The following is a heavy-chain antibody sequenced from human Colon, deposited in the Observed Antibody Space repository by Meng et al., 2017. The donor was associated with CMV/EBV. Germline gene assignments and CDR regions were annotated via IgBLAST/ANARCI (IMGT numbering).Heavy chain of an antibody. CDR3: AKPSDTKSFTVDN. V-gene: IGHV3-23*03. Sequence: GLPFSSYAMRWARQSPGRGLQWVSFIYGSGDSSTFYADSVKGRFTISRDNSMNTLYLQMNSLRAEDTAVYYCAKPSDTKSFTVDNWGQGALVTVSS. CDR2: IYGSGDSST. D-gene: IGHD1-26*01. CDR1: GLPFSSYA. J-gene: IGHJ4*02.